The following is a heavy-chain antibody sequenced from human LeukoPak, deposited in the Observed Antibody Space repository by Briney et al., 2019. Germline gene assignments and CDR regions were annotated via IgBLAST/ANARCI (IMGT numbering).Heavy chain of an antibody. CDR2: INTYSGNR. CDR1: GYTFTSYG. V-gene: IGHV1-18*01. CDR3: ARDRAIGWGGMIEYYYYGMDV. D-gene: IGHD3-16*02. Sequence: ASVTVSCKASGYTFTSYGISWVRQAPGQGLEWMGWINTYSGNRDYAQKLQGRVTMTTDTSTSTAYMELRSLRSDDTAVYYCARDRAIGWGGMIEYYYYGMDVWGQGTTVTVSS. J-gene: IGHJ6*02.